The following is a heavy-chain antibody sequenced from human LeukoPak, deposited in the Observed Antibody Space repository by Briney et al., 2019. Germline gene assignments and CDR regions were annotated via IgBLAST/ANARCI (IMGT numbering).Heavy chain of an antibody. D-gene: IGHD2-15*01. J-gene: IGHJ4*02. CDR3: ARDRPLLSAFDY. CDR1: GFTFSSYW. Sequence: PGGSLRLSCAASGFTFSSYWMNWARQAPGKGLEWVASINHNGNVNYYVDSVKGRFTISRDNAKNSLYLQMSNLRAEDTAVYFCARDRPLLSAFDYWGQGTLVTVSS. V-gene: IGHV3-7*03. CDR2: INHNGNVN.